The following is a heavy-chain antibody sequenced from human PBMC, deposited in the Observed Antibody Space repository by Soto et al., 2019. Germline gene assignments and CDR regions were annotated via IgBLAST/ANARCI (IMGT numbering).Heavy chain of an antibody. V-gene: IGHV3-23*01. CDR1: GFTFSSYA. D-gene: IGHD3-22*01. J-gene: IGHJ4*02. CDR3: AKGQDTMIVVLNY. Sequence: LRLSCAASGFTFSSYAMSWVRQAPGQGLEWVSAISGSGGSTYYADSVKGRFTISRDNSKNTLYLQMNSLRAEDTAVYYCAKGQDTMIVVLNYWGQGTLVTVSS. CDR2: ISGSGGST.